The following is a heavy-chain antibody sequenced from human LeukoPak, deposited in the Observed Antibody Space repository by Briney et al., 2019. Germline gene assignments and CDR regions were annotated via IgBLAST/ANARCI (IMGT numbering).Heavy chain of an antibody. Sequence: GGSLRLSCAASGFTFSSYGMPWVRQAPGKGLEWVAVISYDGSNKYYADSVKGRFTISRDNSKNTLYLQMNSLRAEDTAVYYCAKAPYQPLDYGDYAYFDYWGQGTLVTVSS. CDR3: AKAPYQPLDYGDYAYFDY. D-gene: IGHD4-17*01. CDR2: ISYDGSNK. J-gene: IGHJ4*02. CDR1: GFTFSSYG. V-gene: IGHV3-30*18.